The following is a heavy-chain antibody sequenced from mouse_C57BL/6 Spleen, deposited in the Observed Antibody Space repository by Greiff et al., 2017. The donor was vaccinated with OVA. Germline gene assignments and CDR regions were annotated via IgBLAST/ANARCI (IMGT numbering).Heavy chain of an antibody. CDR3: ARDPYYSNWGHWYFDV. CDR2: INPSNGGT. Sequence: QVQLQQPGTELVKPGASVKLSCKASGYTFTSYWMHWVKQRPGQGLEWIGNINPSNGGTNYNEKFKSKATLTVDKSSSTAYMQLSSRTSEDSAVYYWARDPYYSNWGHWYFDVWGTGTTVTVSS. D-gene: IGHD2-5*01. J-gene: IGHJ1*03. V-gene: IGHV1-53*01. CDR1: GYTFTSYW.